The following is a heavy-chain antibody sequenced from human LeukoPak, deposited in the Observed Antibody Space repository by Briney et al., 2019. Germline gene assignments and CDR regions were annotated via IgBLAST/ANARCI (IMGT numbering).Heavy chain of an antibody. CDR1: GFTFSSYA. D-gene: IGHD1-26*01. CDR3: ARGSYYFDY. J-gene: IGHJ4*02. V-gene: IGHV3-23*01. CDR2: LSGSDGST. Sequence: PGGSLRLSCAASGFTFSSYAMNWVRQAPGKGLEWVSGLSGSDGSTYYADSVKGRFTISRDNSKNTLYLQMNSLRAEDTAVYYCARGSYYFDYWGQGTLVTVSS.